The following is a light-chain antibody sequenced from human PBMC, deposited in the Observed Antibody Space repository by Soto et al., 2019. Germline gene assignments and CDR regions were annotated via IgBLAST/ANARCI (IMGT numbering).Light chain of an antibody. CDR1: QSVSSN. V-gene: IGKV3-15*01. J-gene: IGKJ2*02. Sequence: EIVMTQSPATLSVSPGERATLSCRASQSVSSNLAWYQQKPGQAPRLLIYGASTRATGIPARFSGSRSGTEFTLTISSLQSEDLAVYYCQQYNNWPSWTFGQGTKLEIK. CDR2: GAS. CDR3: QQYNNWPSWT.